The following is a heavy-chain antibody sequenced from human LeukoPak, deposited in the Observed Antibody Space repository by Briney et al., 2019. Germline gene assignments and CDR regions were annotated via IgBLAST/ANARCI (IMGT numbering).Heavy chain of an antibody. J-gene: IGHJ4*02. Sequence: GGSLRLSCAASGFTFSSYAMSWVRQAPGKGLEWVSAISGSGGSTYYADSVKGRFTISRDNSKNTLYLQMNSLRAEDTAVYYCARTAHYDSSGYSDYWGQGTLVTVSS. V-gene: IGHV3-23*01. CDR1: GFTFSSYA. CDR2: ISGSGGST. CDR3: ARTAHYDSSGYSDY. D-gene: IGHD3-22*01.